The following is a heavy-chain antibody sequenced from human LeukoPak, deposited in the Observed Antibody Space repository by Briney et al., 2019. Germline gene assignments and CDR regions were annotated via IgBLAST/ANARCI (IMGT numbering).Heavy chain of an antibody. V-gene: IGHV1-8*01. Sequence: ASVKVSCKASGYTFTSYDINWVRQATGQGLEWMRWMNPNSGNTGYAQKFQGRVTMTRNTSISTAYMELSSLRSEDTAVYYCARGPNYGDYFPFDCWGQGTLVTVSS. CDR1: GYTFTSYD. CDR3: ARGPNYGDYFPFDC. J-gene: IGHJ4*02. D-gene: IGHD4-17*01. CDR2: MNPNSGNT.